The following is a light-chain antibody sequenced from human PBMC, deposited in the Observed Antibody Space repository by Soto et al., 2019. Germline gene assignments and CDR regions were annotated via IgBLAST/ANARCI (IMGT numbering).Light chain of an antibody. CDR3: QQYNTYSRT. Sequence: IQMTQSPSSVSASVGDRVTITCRASQDIRTWLAWYQQKPGNAPKLLIYVVSSLQSGVPSRFSGTGSGTQFTLTISSLQPDDFATYYCQQYNTYSRTFGQGTKVDI. CDR1: QDIRTW. J-gene: IGKJ1*01. V-gene: IGKV1D-16*01. CDR2: VVS.